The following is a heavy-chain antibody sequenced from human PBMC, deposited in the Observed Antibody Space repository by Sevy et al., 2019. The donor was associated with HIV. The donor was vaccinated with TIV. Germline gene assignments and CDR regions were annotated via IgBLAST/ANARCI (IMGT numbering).Heavy chain of an antibody. CDR1: GFTFSGYA. CDR3: AKDVVVLVGDAFDM. V-gene: IGHV3-23*01. D-gene: IGHD2-15*01. Sequence: GGSLRLSCAASGFTFSGYAMHWVRQAPGKGLDWVSGIGGSGGGTYYADTYYADSVKGRFTISRDNSKNTLYLQMNSLRAEDTAIYYCAKDVVVLVGDAFDMWGQGTMVTVS. J-gene: IGHJ3*02. CDR2: IGGSGGGTYYADT.